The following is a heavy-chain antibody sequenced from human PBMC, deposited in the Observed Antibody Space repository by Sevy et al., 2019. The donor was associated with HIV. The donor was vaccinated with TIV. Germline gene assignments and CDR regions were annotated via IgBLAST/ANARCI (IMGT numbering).Heavy chain of an antibody. CDR3: AKDIRVKTLRYYYGMDV. CDR2: ISWNSGSI. J-gene: IGHJ6*02. D-gene: IGHD3-22*01. Sequence: GGSLRLSCAASGFTFDDYAMHWVRQAPGKGLEWVSGISWNSGSIGYADSVKGRFTITRDNAKNSRYLQMNSLRAEDTALYYCAKDIRVKTLRYYYGMDVWGQGTTVTVS. V-gene: IGHV3-9*01. CDR1: GFTFDDYA.